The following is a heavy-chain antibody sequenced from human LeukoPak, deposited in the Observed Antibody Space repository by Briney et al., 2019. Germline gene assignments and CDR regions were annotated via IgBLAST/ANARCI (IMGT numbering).Heavy chain of an antibody. V-gene: IGHV4-59*01. CDR3: ARESNYYGSGTGWFDP. CDR1: GGSISNYY. J-gene: IGHJ5*02. CDR2: IYYTGNT. Sequence: PSETLSLTCTVSGGSISNYYWNWIRQPPGKGLEWIGYIYYTGNTNYNPSLKSRVTISVDTSKNQFSLKLSSVTAADTAVYYCARESNYYGSGTGWFDPWGQGTLVTVSS. D-gene: IGHD3-10*01.